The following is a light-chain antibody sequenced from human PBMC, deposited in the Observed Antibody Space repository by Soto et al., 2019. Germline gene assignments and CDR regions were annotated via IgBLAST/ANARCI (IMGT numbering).Light chain of an antibody. CDR1: QSISSW. Sequence: DIQVTQSPSTLSASVGARVTITCRASQSISSWLAWYQQKLGRAPRLLIYDASSLESGVPSRFSGSGYGTEFTLTISSLQPDDFATYYCQQYNTYSSLTFGGGTKVDNK. CDR2: DAS. J-gene: IGKJ4*01. V-gene: IGKV1-5*01. CDR3: QQYNTYSSLT.